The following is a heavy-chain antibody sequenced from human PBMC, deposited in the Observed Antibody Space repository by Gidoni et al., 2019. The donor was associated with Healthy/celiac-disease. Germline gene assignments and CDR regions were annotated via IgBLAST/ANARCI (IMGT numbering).Heavy chain of an antibody. V-gene: IGHV2-5*02. CDR1: GFSLSTSGVG. D-gene: IGHD6-13*01. CDR3: AHRPRAAAGTPGSVFDY. Sequence: QITLKESGPTLVKPTQTLTLTCTFSGFSLSTSGVGVGWIRQPPGKALEWLALIYWDDDKRYSPSLKSRLTITKDTSKNQVVLTMTNMDPVDTATYYCAHRPRAAAGTPGSVFDYWGQGTLVTVSS. CDR2: IYWDDDK. J-gene: IGHJ4*02.